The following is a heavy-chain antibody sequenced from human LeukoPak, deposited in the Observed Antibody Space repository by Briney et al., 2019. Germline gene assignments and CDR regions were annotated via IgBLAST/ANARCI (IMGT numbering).Heavy chain of an antibody. D-gene: IGHD6-19*01. Sequence: SETLSLTCAVYGGSFSGYYWSWIRQPPGKGLEWIGEINHSGSTNYNPSLKSRVTISVDPSKNQFSLKLSSVTAADTAVYYCARALSGNGWYGFDPWGQGTLVTVSS. V-gene: IGHV4-34*01. CDR2: INHSGST. CDR1: GGSFSGYY. CDR3: ARALSGNGWYGFDP. J-gene: IGHJ5*02.